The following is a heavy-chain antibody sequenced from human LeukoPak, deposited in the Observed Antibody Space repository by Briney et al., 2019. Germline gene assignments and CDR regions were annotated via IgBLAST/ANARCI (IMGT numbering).Heavy chain of an antibody. J-gene: IGHJ4*02. CDR3: ASHQWGYYYDSSGYGED. CDR1: GYTFTSYG. D-gene: IGHD3-22*01. Sequence: GASVNVSCTASGYTFTSYGISCVRQAPRQGVEWMGWISAYNGSTNNTQKLQGRVTMTTDTSTSTAYMELRSLRSDDTAVYYCASHQWGYYYDSSGYGEDWGQGTLVTVSS. CDR2: ISAYNGST. V-gene: IGHV1-18*01.